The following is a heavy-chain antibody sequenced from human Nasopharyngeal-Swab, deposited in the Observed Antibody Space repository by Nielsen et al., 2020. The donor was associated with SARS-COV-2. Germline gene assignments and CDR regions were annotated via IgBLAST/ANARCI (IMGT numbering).Heavy chain of an antibody. CDR3: ARMRLVITRFSFAYYYYGMDV. CDR1: GFTFSSYG. J-gene: IGHJ6*02. V-gene: IGHV3-30*03. Sequence: GESLKISCAASGFTFSSYGMHWVRQAPGKGLEWVAVISYDGSNKYYADSVKGRFTISRDNSKNTLYLQMNSLRAEDTAVYYCARMRLVITRFSFAYYYYGMDVWGQGTTVTVSS. CDR2: ISYDGSNK. D-gene: IGHD3-9*01.